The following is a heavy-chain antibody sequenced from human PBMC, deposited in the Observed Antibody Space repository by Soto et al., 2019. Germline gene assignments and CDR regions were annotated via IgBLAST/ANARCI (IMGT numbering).Heavy chain of an antibody. CDR1: GYTFSSYG. D-gene: IGHD6-19*01. CDR3: ARGGGSGWYFDY. Sequence: ASVEVCCKASGYTFSSYGSRWVRQAPGQGLEWMGWISAYNGNTNYAQKLQGRVTMTTDTSTSTAYMELRSLRSDDTAVYYCARGGGSGWYFDYWGQGTLVTVSS. V-gene: IGHV1-18*01. J-gene: IGHJ4*02. CDR2: ISAYNGNT.